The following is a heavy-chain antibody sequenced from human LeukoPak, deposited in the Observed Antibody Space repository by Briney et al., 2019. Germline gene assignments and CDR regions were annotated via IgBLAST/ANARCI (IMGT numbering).Heavy chain of an antibody. V-gene: IGHV4-39*07. CDR2: IYYSGST. D-gene: IGHD3-10*01. CDR3: ARGRVTMVRGAPNWFDP. CDR1: GGSISSNSYY. Sequence: SETLSLTCTVSGGSISSNSYYWGWIRQPPGKGLEWIGSIYYSGSTYYNPSLKSRVTISVDASKNQFSLKLSSVTAADTAVYYCARGRVTMVRGAPNWFDPWGQGTLVTVSS. J-gene: IGHJ5*02.